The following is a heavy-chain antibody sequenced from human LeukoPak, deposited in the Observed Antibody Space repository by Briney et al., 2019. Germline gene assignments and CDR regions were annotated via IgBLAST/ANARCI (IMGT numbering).Heavy chain of an antibody. D-gene: IGHD2-15*01. J-gene: IGHJ5*02. CDR2: INWNGGST. V-gene: IGHV3-20*04. Sequence: GGSLRLSCAASGFTFDDYGMSWVRQAPGKGLECVSGINWNGGSTGYADSVKGRFTISRDNAKNSLYLQMNSLRAEDTALYYCARDRALGYCSGGSCLRFDPWGQGTLVTVSS. CDR1: GFTFDDYG. CDR3: ARDRALGYCSGGSCLRFDP.